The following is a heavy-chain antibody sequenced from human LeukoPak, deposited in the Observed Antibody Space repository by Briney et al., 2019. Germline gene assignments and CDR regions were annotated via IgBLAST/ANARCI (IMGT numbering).Heavy chain of an antibody. D-gene: IGHD1-1*01. J-gene: IGHJ5*02. Sequence: GESLKISCKGSGYSFTSNWISWVRQMPGKGLEWMGRIDPSDSYTNYSPTFQGHITISADKSISTAYLQWSSLKASDTAMYYCARQPEGTWFDPWGQGTLVTVSS. CDR1: GYSFTSNW. CDR2: IDPSDSYT. V-gene: IGHV5-10-1*01. CDR3: ARQPEGTWFDP.